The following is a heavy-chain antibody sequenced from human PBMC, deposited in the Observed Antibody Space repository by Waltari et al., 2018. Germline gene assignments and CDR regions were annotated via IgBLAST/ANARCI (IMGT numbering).Heavy chain of an antibody. Sequence: EEQLLESGGGLVQPGQSLSLSCAASGFTFTNYALSWVRQAPGKGLEWVSVISGSGSSIYYGDSVKGRFTISRDSSKSTLYLQMNNLRAEDTAVYFCAKGGNGGATGYYWYYGLDVWGQGTTVTVSS. J-gene: IGHJ6*02. D-gene: IGHD2-21*01. CDR2: ISGSGSSI. V-gene: IGHV3-23*01. CDR1: GFTFTNYA. CDR3: AKGGNGGATGYYWYYGLDV.